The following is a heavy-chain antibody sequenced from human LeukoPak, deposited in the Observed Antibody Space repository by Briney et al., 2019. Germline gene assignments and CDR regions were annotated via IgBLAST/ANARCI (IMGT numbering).Heavy chain of an antibody. CDR3: ARGGGNSGSATDR. Sequence: SETLSLTCTVSGGSISSYYWSWIRQPPGKGLEWIGYIYYSGTTNYNPSLKSRVTISVDTYKNQFSLKLSSVAAADAAVYDCARGGGNSGSATDRWGQGTLVTVSS. CDR2: IYYSGTT. J-gene: IGHJ5*02. V-gene: IGHV4-59*12. D-gene: IGHD5-12*01. CDR1: GGSISSYY.